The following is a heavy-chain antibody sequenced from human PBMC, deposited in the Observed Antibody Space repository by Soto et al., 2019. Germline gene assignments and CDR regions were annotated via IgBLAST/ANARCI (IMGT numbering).Heavy chain of an antibody. CDR2: ISGSGGST. J-gene: IGHJ6*02. D-gene: IGHD2-2*02. Sequence: GGSLRLSCAASGFTFSSYAMSWVRQAPGKGLEWVSAISGSGGSTYYADSVKGRFTISRDNSKNTLYLQMNSLRAEDTAVYYCAKETLGPCSSTSCYTHLLVYYGMDVWGQGTTVTVSS. CDR1: GFTFSSYA. V-gene: IGHV3-23*01. CDR3: AKETLGPCSSTSCYTHLLVYYGMDV.